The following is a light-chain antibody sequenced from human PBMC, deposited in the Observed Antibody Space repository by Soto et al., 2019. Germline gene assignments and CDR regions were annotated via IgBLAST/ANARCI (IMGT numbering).Light chain of an antibody. Sequence: QSVLTQPPSVSAAPGQKVTISCSGSSSNIGNNYVSWYQHLPGTAAKLLIYGNDKRPSGIPDRFSASKSDTSATLGITGLQTGDEADYYCGTWDSSLSAVVFGGGTKLTVL. CDR1: SSNIGNNY. V-gene: IGLV1-51*01. J-gene: IGLJ2*01. CDR3: GTWDSSLSAVV. CDR2: GND.